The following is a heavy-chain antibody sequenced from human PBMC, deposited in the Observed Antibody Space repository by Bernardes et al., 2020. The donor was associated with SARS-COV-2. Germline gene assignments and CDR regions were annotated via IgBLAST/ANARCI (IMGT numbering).Heavy chain of an antibody. CDR1: GFTFSNFA. J-gene: IGHJ4*02. D-gene: IGHD1-1*01. Sequence: GGSLRLSCTASGFTFSNFAISWVRQAPGKGLEWVSAVGGGGGGTYYNRGGTTYYADSVKGRFTISRDNSKNIVYLQMDSLRAEDTAFYFCAKDLRNDLVNYFDNWGQGTLVIVSS. CDR3: AKDLRNDLVNYFDN. V-gene: IGHV3-23*01. CDR2: VGGGGGGTYYNRGGTT.